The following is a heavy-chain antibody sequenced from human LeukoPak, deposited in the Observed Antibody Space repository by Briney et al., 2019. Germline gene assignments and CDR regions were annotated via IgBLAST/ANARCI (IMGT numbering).Heavy chain of an antibody. CDR3: ARALYYYGSGSLYGMDV. Sequence: GGSLRLSCAASGFTFSSYAMSWVRQAPGKGLEWVSAISGSGGSTYYADSVKGRFTISRDNAKNSLYLQMNSLRAEDTAVYYCARALYYYGSGSLYGMDVWGQRTTVTVSS. J-gene: IGHJ6*02. D-gene: IGHD3-10*01. CDR2: ISGSGGST. V-gene: IGHV3-23*01. CDR1: GFTFSSYA.